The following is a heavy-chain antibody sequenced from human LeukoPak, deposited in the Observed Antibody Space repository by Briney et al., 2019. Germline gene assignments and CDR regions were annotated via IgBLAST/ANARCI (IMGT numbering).Heavy chain of an antibody. CDR1: GYTFTGYY. CDR2: INPNSGGT. CDR3: ARINYYGSGSYTGGDY. Sequence: ASVKVSCKASGYTFTGYYMHWVRQAPGQGLEWMGWINPNSGGTNYAQKFQGRVTMTRDTSISTAYMELSRLRSDDTAVYYCARINYYGSGSYTGGDYWGQGTLVTVSS. J-gene: IGHJ4*02. V-gene: IGHV1-2*02. D-gene: IGHD3-10*01.